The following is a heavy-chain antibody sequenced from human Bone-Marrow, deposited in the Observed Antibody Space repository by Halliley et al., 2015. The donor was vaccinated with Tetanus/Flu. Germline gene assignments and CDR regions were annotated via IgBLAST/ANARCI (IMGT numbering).Heavy chain of an antibody. CDR2: RHNPGRT. D-gene: IGHD1-26*01. J-gene: IGHJ4*02. Sequence: EWVGYRHNPGRTNYNPSLKSRVLTSVDTSKNQFSLQLSSVTAADTAVYYCARLALGASYYFDYWGQGTLVTVSS. V-gene: IGHV4-61*07. CDR3: ARLALGASYYFDY.